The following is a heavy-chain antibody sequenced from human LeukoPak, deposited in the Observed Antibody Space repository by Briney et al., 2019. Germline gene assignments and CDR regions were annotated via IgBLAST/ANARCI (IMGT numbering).Heavy chain of an antibody. D-gene: IGHD5-12*01. CDR3: ASRGATNDY. Sequence: GGSLRLSCAASGFTFSSYGTHWVRQAPGKGLEWVAVIWYDGSNKYYADSVKGRFTISRDNSKNTLYLQMNSLRAEDTAVYYCASRGATNDYWGQGTLVTVSS. V-gene: IGHV3-33*01. CDR2: IWYDGSNK. J-gene: IGHJ4*02. CDR1: GFTFSSYG.